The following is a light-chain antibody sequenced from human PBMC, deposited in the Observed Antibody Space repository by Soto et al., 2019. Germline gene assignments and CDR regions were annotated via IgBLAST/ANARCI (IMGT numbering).Light chain of an antibody. V-gene: IGKV1-39*01. Sequence: DIQMTQSPSSLSASVGDRVTITCRASQSISSYLNWYQHKPGKAPKVLIYAASSLQSEVPSRFNGSGFGTDFTLTISSLQPEDFATYYCQQSSSTPRTFGQGTKLEIK. CDR3: QQSSSTPRT. CDR1: QSISSY. J-gene: IGKJ2*01. CDR2: AAS.